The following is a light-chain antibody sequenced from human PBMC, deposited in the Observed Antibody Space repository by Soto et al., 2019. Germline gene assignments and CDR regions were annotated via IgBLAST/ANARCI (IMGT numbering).Light chain of an antibody. V-gene: IGKV3-20*01. CDR2: DAS. J-gene: IGKJ1*01. CDR1: QTVRNNY. CDR3: QQYGNLLWT. Sequence: EFVLTQSPGTLSLSPGERATLSFMASQTVRNNYLAWYQQKPGQAPRLLIYDASSRATGIPARFSGSGSGTDFTLTISRLESEDFAVYYCQQYGNLLWTFGQGTKVDIK.